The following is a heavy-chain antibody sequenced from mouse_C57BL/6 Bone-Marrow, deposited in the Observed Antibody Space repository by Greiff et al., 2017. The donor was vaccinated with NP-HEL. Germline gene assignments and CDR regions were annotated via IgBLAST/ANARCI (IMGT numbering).Heavy chain of an antibody. CDR2: IYPGDGDT. CDR1: GYTFTSSN. J-gene: IGHJ4*01. V-gene: IGHV1-12*01. CDR3: ARSFRSYYAMDY. Sequence: QVQLQQSGAELVRPGASVKMSCKASGYTFTSSNMHWVKQTPRQGLEWIGAIYPGDGDTSYNQKFKGKAALTVDKSSSAAYMQLSSLTSEDSAVYFCARSFRSYYAMDYWGQGTSVTVSS.